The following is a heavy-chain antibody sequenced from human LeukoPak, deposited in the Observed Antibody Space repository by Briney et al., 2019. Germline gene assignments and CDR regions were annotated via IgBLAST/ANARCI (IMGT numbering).Heavy chain of an antibody. J-gene: IGHJ4*02. V-gene: IGHV1-24*01. CDR1: GYTLTELS. Sequence: ASVKVSCKVSGYTLTELSIHWVRQAPRKGLEWMGGFDPEHGATIYAQKFQVRVTMTEDTSTDTAYMELSSLRSEDTAVYYCATGIVLLWFGEWDYWGQGTLVTVSS. D-gene: IGHD3-10*01. CDR3: ATGIVLLWFGEWDY. CDR2: FDPEHGAT.